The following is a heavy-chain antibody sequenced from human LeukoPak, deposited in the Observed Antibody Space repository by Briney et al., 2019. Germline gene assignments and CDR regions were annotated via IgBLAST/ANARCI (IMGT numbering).Heavy chain of an antibody. CDR2: IKTDGSIT. CDR1: GFSFSVYW. Sequence: GGSLRLSCAASGFSFSVYWMHWVRQAPGKGPVWVSRIKTDGSITDYADSVKGRFTISRDNAKNSLYLQMNSLRAEDTAVYYCAKDGGIQLWLHPFDYWGQGTLVTVSS. CDR3: AKDGGIQLWLHPFDY. V-gene: IGHV3-74*01. D-gene: IGHD5-18*01. J-gene: IGHJ4*02.